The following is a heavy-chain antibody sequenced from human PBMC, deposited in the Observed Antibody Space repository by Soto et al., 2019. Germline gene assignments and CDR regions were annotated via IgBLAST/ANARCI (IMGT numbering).Heavy chain of an antibody. CDR2: IKSKTDGGTT. CDR1: GFTFSNAW. Sequence: TGGSLRLSSAASGFTFSNAWMSWVRQAPGKGLEWVGRIKSKTDGGTTDYAAPVKGRFTISRDDSKNTLYLQMNSLKTEDTAVYYCTTEMVAVAGSYDYWGQGTLVTVSS. D-gene: IGHD6-19*01. V-gene: IGHV3-15*01. J-gene: IGHJ4*02. CDR3: TTEMVAVAGSYDY.